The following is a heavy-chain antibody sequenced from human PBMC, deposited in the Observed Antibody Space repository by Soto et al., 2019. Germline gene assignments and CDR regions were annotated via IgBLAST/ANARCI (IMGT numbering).Heavy chain of an antibody. J-gene: IGHJ4*02. Sequence: ASVKVSCKVSGYTLTELSMHWVRQAPGKGLEWMGGFDPEDGETIYAQKFQGRVTMTEDTSTDTAYMELSSLRSEDTAVYYCATGQNIVVVVAAPIFDYWGQGTLVTVSS. D-gene: IGHD2-15*01. CDR1: GYTLTELS. V-gene: IGHV1-24*01. CDR3: ATGQNIVVVVAAPIFDY. CDR2: FDPEDGET.